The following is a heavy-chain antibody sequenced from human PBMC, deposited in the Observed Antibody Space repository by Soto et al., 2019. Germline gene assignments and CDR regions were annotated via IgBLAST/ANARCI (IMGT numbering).Heavy chain of an antibody. Sequence: QVQLVQSGAEMKRPGASVILSCKASGYIFTTYSIHWVRQTAGQGLEWMAKVDPRDGSTGYAQKFRGRVCMAWDTSTGTVSMEVSSLTSDATATYYCARVRSSGREFDYWGQGTQVTVSS. J-gene: IGHJ4*02. V-gene: IGHV1-46*01. CDR2: VDPRDGST. CDR1: GYIFTTYS. CDR3: ARVRSSGREFDY. D-gene: IGHD6-25*01.